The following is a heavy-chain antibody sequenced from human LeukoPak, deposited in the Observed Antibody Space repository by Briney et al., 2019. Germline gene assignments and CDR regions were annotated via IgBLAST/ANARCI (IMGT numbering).Heavy chain of an antibody. CDR3: ARIIVGATSDFDY. CDR1: GGTFSIYT. V-gene: IGHV1-69*02. Sequence: SVKVSCKASGGTFSIYTISWVRQAPGQGLEWMGRIIPILGIANYAQKFQGRVTITADKSTSTAYMELSSLRSEDTAVYYCARIIVGATSDFDYWGQGTLVTVSS. J-gene: IGHJ4*02. CDR2: IIPILGIA. D-gene: IGHD1-26*01.